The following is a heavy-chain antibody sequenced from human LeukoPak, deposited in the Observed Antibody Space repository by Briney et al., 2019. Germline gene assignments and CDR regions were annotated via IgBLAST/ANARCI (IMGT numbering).Heavy chain of an antibody. CDR3: ATLPYYYDSSGSYYFDY. CDR1: GFTLSSYE. V-gene: IGHV3-23*01. J-gene: IGHJ4*02. Sequence: GGSLRLSCIVSGFTLSSYEMSWIRQAPGKGLEWVASIEYSGGSAYYADSVKGRFTISRDNSKNTLYLQMNSLRVEDTAVYYCATLPYYYDSSGSYYFDYWGQGTLVTVSS. D-gene: IGHD3-22*01. CDR2: IEYSGGSA.